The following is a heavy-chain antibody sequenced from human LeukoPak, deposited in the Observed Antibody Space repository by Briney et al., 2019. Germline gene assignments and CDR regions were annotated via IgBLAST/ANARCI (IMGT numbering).Heavy chain of an antibody. CDR3: AREGTTVVSGSYSGY. CDR1: GGSISSSSYY. V-gene: IGHV4-39*07. D-gene: IGHD1-26*01. CDR2: IYYSGST. Sequence: PETLSLTCTVSGGSISSSSYYWGWIRQPPGKGLEWIGSIYYSGSTYYNPSLKSRVTISVDTSKNQFSLKLSSVTAADTAVYYCAREGTTVVSGSYSGYWGQGTLVTVSS. J-gene: IGHJ4*02.